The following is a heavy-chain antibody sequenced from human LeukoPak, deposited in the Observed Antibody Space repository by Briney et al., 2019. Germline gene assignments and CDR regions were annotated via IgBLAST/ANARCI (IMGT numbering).Heavy chain of an antibody. V-gene: IGHV1-24*01. CDR2: FDPEDGET. CDR3: ATGFRYCSSTSCYTGAEYFQH. CDR1: GYALTELS. J-gene: IGHJ1*01. D-gene: IGHD2-2*02. Sequence: ASVKVSCKVSGYALTELSMHWVRQAPGKGLEWMGGFDPEDGETIYAQKFQGRVTMTEDTSTDTAYMELSSLRSEDTAVYYCATGFRYCSSTSCYTGAEYFQHWGQGTLVTVSS.